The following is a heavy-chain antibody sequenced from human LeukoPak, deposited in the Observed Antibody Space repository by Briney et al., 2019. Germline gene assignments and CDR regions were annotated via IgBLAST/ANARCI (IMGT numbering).Heavy chain of an antibody. D-gene: IGHD1-26*01. CDR3: ASGWDQFDD. CDR1: GGSISRGGYY. V-gene: IGHV4-39*01. CDR2: IYYSGST. J-gene: IGHJ4*02. Sequence: SETLSLTCTVSGGSISRGGYYWSWIRQHPGKGLEYIGYIYYSGSTYYNPSLKSRVTISVDTSKNNFSLKLISVTAADTAVYYCASGWDQFDDWGQGTLVTVSS.